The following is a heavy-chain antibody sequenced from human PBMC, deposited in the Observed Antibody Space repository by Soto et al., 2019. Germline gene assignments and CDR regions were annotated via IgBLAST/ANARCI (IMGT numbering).Heavy chain of an antibody. CDR1: GGSISSSSYY. V-gene: IGHV4-39*01. CDR3: ARLILPPMITFGGVIVTDAFDI. Sequence: NPSETLSLTCTVSGGSISSSSYYWGWIRQPPGKGLEWIGSIYYSGSTYYNPSLKSRVTISVDTSKNQFSLKLSSVTAADTAVYYCARLILPPMITFGGVIVTDAFDIWGQGTMVTVSS. D-gene: IGHD3-16*02. J-gene: IGHJ3*02. CDR2: IYYSGST.